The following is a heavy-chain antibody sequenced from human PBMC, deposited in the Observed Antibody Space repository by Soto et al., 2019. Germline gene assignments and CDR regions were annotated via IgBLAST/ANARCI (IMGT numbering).Heavy chain of an antibody. CDR1: GFTLSGVD. Sequence: QVQLVESGGGVVQPGTSLRLSCSASGFTLSGVDMHWVRQAPGKGLEWVAVMSYDGRNQYYAESVKGRVTVSRDSSKSTLYLQMNSLRTEDAAVYYCAKGGWYTSSSRSDCWGQGTLVTVSS. CDR3: AKGGWYTSSSRSDC. J-gene: IGHJ4*02. V-gene: IGHV3-30*18. CDR2: MSYDGRNQ. D-gene: IGHD6-6*01.